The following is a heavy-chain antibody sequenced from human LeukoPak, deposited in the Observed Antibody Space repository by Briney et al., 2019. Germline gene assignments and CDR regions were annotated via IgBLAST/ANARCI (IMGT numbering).Heavy chain of an antibody. Sequence: SETLSLTCTVSGDSINSSSHHWGWIRQSPGKGLEWIGSIYYGRTTYYNPSLNNRVSISVVTSKNQFSLQLNSMSAADTAVYYCVRHDGRGGATMGALDSWGQGSLVTVSS. V-gene: IGHV4-39*01. D-gene: IGHD4/OR15-4a*01. CDR1: GDSINSSSHH. J-gene: IGHJ4*02. CDR3: VRHDGRGGATMGALDS. CDR2: IYYGRTT.